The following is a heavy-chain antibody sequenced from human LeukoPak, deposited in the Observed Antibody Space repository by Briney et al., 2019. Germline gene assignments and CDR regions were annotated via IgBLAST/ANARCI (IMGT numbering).Heavy chain of an antibody. V-gene: IGHV3-30*18. Sequence: AGGSLRLSCAASGFTFSSYGMHWVRQAPGKGLEWVAVISYDGSNKYYADSVKGRFTISRDNSKNTLYLEMNSLRAEDTAVYYCAKDISPYDSDGYFDYWGQGTLVTVSS. CDR2: ISYDGSNK. D-gene: IGHD3-22*01. CDR3: AKDISPYDSDGYFDY. J-gene: IGHJ4*02. CDR1: GFTFSSYG.